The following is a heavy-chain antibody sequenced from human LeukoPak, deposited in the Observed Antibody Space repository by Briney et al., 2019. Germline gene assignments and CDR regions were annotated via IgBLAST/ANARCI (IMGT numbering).Heavy chain of an antibody. CDR2: ISSSGSAI. V-gene: IGHV3-48*03. J-gene: IGHJ5*02. CDR1: GFTFSSYE. CDR3: ARAPIKQWLVIGRENWFDP. Sequence: PGGSLRLSCAASGFTFSSYEMNWVRQAPGKGLEWVSYISSSGSAIYYADSVKGRFTISRDNAKNSLYLQMNSLRAEDTAVYYCARAPIKQWLVIGRENWFDPWGQGTLVTVSS. D-gene: IGHD6-19*01.